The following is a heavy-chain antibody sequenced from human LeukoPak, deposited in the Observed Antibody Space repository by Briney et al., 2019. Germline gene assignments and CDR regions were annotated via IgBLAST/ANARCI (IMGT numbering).Heavy chain of an antibody. CDR3: ARDHGYSYDRFLDY. J-gene: IGHJ4*02. Sequence: GGSLRLSCAASGFTFSSYWMSWVRQAPGKGLEWVANIKQDGGDKYYVDSVKGRFTISRDNAKNSLYLQMNSLRAEDTAVYYCARDHGYSYDRFLDYWGQGTLVTVSS. CDR1: GFTFSSYW. CDR2: IKQDGGDK. D-gene: IGHD5-18*01. V-gene: IGHV3-7*05.